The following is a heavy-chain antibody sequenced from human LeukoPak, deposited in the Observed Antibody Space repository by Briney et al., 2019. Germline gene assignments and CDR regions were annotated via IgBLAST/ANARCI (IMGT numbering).Heavy chain of an antibody. CDR3: ARVNDDSSGYYYDY. J-gene: IGHJ4*02. V-gene: IGHV1-2*02. Sequence: GASVKVSCKASGYTFTGYYMHWVRQAPGQGLERMGWINPNSGGTNYAQKFQGRVTMTRDTSISTAYMELSRLRSDDTAVYYCARVNDDSSGYYYDYWGQGTLVTVSS. D-gene: IGHD3-22*01. CDR2: INPNSGGT. CDR1: GYTFTGYY.